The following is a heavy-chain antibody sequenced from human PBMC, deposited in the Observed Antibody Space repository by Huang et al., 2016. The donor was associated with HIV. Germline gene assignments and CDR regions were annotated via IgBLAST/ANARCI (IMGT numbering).Heavy chain of an antibody. J-gene: IGHJ4*02. CDR3: ARGGILGTSWYRPFDY. CDR2: ISNDGNNM. CDR1: GFDFSSYA. D-gene: IGHD6-13*01. V-gene: IGHV3-30-3*01. Sequence: QVQLGESGGGVVQPEKSLRLSCAASGFDFSSYAMNWVRQAPGKGAQGVAGISNDGNNMDYSDSVKGRFIISRDNSKNTLYLQMNSLRGEDTAIYYCARGGILGTSWYRPFDYWGQGTLVTVSS.